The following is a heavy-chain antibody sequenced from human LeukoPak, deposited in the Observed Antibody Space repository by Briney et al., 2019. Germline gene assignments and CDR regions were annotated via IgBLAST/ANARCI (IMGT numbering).Heavy chain of an antibody. CDR2: INHSGST. CDR3: ARDSTPIAVAGRGWFDY. D-gene: IGHD6-19*01. V-gene: IGHV4-34*01. CDR1: GGSFSGYY. J-gene: IGHJ4*02. Sequence: SETLSLTCAVYGGSFSGYYWSWIRQPPGKGLEWIGEINHSGSTNYNPSLKSRVTISVDTSKNQFSLKLSSVTAADTAVYYCARDSTPIAVAGRGWFDYWGQGTLVTVSS.